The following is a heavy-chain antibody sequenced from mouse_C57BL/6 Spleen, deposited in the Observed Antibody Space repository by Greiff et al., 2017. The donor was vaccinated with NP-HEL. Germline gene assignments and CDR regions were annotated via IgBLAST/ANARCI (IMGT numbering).Heavy chain of an antibody. CDR2: IDPSDSYT. D-gene: IGHD1-1*01. CDR3: ARGGSSYWYFDV. J-gene: IGHJ1*03. CDR1: GYTFTSYW. Sequence: QVQLKQPGAELVKPGASVKLSCKASGYTFTSYWMQWVKQRPGQGLEWIGEIDPSDSYTNYNQKFKGKATLTVDTSSSTAYMQLSSLTSEDSAVYYCARGGSSYWYFDVWGTGTTVTVSS. V-gene: IGHV1-50*01.